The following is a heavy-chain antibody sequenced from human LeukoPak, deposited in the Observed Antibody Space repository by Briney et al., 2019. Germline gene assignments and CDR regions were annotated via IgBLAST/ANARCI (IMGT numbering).Heavy chain of an antibody. V-gene: IGHV4-39*07. CDR1: GGSISTSNYY. CDR2: IFYSGST. D-gene: IGHD3-10*01. Sequence: KPSETLSLTCTVSGGSISTSNYYWGWIRQPPGKGLEWIGNIFYSGSTYYSPSLKSRVTISLDTSRNQFSLKLKSVTAADTAVYYCARGGYYGSGNDFRFDPWGQGTLVTVSS. CDR3: ARGGYYGSGNDFRFDP. J-gene: IGHJ5*02.